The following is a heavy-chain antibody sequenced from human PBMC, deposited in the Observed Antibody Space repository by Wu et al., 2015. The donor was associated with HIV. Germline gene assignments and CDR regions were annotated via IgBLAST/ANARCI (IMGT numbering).Heavy chain of an antibody. D-gene: IGHD3-16*01. Sequence: QVQLVQSGAEMKKPGASVKVSCKASGYNFTNYDINWVKLTPGQGLEWMGWMKPNSGNTGYRQRFQGRVTMTRDNSITTAYMELSRLTSEDTAIYYCAVLYDVEGDKAVLDHWGQGTLVTVSS. CDR1: GYNFTNYD. CDR2: MKPNSGNT. V-gene: IGHV1-8*01. CDR3: AVLYDVEGDKAVLDH. J-gene: IGHJ4*02.